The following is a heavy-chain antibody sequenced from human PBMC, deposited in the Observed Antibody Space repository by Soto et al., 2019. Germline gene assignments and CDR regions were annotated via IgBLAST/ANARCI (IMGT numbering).Heavy chain of an antibody. CDR2: ISGSGGHI. CDR1: AFSFSSHS. CDR3: AKSHFGAMAPFDY. V-gene: IGHV3-23*01. Sequence: EVQLMESGGALVQPGGSLRLSCVASAFSFSSHSVTWVRQAPGKGPEWVSTISGSGGHIYYVDSVKGRFTISRDNSKNTLYLQMNSLGAEDTALYYCAKSHFGAMAPFDYWGQGTLVTVSS. J-gene: IGHJ4*02. D-gene: IGHD5-18*01.